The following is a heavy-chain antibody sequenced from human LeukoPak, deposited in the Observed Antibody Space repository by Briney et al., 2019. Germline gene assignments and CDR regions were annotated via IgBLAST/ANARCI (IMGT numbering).Heavy chain of an antibody. CDR1: GGSISSYY. J-gene: IGHJ4*02. CDR3: ARQAPNYDILTGYYTGSRVFDY. Sequence: PSETLSLTCTVSGGSISSYYWSWIRQPPGKGLEWIGYIYYSGSTNYNPSLKSRVTISVDTSKNQFSLKLSSVTATDTAVYYCARQAPNYDILTGYYTGSRVFDYWGQGTLVTVSS. D-gene: IGHD3-9*01. V-gene: IGHV4-59*08. CDR2: IYYSGST.